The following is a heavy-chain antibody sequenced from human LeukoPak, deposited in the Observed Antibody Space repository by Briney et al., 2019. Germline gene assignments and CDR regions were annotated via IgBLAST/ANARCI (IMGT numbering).Heavy chain of an antibody. V-gene: IGHV4-38-2*02. D-gene: IGHD3-22*01. J-gene: IGHJ4*02. Sequence: SETLSLTCAVSGYSICSGHYWAWVRQPPGKGLEWIGSIYHSGNTYYNASLKSRVSISVDTSKNQFSLKLTSMTAADTAIYYCARDTRYYYDSSGYFYLGFDYWGQGTLVTVSS. CDR3: ARDTRYYYDSSGYFYLGFDY. CDR1: GYSICSGHY. CDR2: IYHSGNT.